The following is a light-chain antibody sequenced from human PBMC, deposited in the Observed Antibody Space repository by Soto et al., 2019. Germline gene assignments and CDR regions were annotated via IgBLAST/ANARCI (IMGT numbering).Light chain of an antibody. CDR1: GSDIGAYNY. CDR2: GVT. V-gene: IGLV2-14*01. J-gene: IGLJ1*01. CDR3: SSFTTNYFYV. Sequence: HSVLTQPASVSGSPGQSITISCTGTGSDIGAYNYVSWYQQHPGKAPKLIIHGVTHRPSGVSTRFSASKSAYTASLTISGLQAEDEADYYCSSFTTNYFYVFGPGTKVTVL.